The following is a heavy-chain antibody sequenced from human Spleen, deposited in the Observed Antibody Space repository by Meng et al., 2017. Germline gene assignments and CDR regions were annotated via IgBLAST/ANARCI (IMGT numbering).Heavy chain of an antibody. Sequence: GESLKISCKGSGYSFTNYWIDWVRQTPGKGLEWMGSVHPGDSDTRYSPSFQGQVTVSADKSINTAYLQRSSLKASDTAIYYCARGSTDDILWFGESIYYFDYWGQGTLVTVSS. CDR1: GYSFTNYW. CDR3: ARGSTDDILWFGESIYYFDY. J-gene: IGHJ4*02. CDR2: VHPGDSDT. D-gene: IGHD3-10*01. V-gene: IGHV5-51*01.